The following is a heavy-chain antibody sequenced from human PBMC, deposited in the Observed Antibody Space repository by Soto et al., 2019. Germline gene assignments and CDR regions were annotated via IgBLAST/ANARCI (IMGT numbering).Heavy chain of an antibody. D-gene: IGHD4-17*01. CDR2: ISTWSSYS. CDR1: GFTFSSYN. V-gene: IGHV3-21*02. Sequence: EVQLVESGGGLVKPGGSLRLSCTASGFTFSSYNMNWVRQAPGKGLEWVSYISTWSSYSFYADSVKGRFTISRDNSENSLSLRLDSLRDEDTAVYYCARASHDYGALDYWGQGALVTVSS. J-gene: IGHJ4*02. CDR3: ARASHDYGALDY.